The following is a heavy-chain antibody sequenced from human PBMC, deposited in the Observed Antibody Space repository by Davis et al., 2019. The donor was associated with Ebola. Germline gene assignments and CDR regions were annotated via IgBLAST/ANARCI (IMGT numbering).Heavy chain of an antibody. J-gene: IGHJ4*02. CDR2: INHSGST. D-gene: IGHD2-2*02. CDR1: GGSLSGYY. Sequence: SETLSLTCAVYGGSLSGYYCSWIRQPPGKGLEWIGEINHSGSTKYNPSLKSRVTISADTSKNQFSLKLTSVTAADTAVYYCARDHEYCSNTNCYTGILDYWGQGTLVTVSS. CDR3: ARDHEYCSNTNCYTGILDY. V-gene: IGHV4-34*01.